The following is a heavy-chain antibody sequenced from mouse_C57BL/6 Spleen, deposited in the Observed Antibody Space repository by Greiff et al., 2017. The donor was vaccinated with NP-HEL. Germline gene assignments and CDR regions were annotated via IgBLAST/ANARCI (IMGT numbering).Heavy chain of an antibody. CDR1: GFSFNTYA. V-gene: IGHV10-1*01. CDR3: VRQRDGHFDD. CDR2: IRSKSNNYAT. D-gene: IGHD2-3*01. J-gene: IGHJ2*01. Sequence: EVQLVESGGGLVQPKGSLKLSCAASGFSFNTYAMNWVRQAPGKGLEWVARIRSKSNNYATYYADSVKDRFTISRDDSESMLYLQMNNLKTEDTAMYYCVRQRDGHFDDWGQGTTLTVSS.